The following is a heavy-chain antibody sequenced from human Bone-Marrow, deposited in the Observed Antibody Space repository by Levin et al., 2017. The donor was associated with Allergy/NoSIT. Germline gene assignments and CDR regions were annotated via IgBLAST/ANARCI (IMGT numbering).Heavy chain of an antibody. J-gene: IGHJ5*02. V-gene: IGHV4-4*02. D-gene: IGHD7-27*01. CDR2: IYHSGST. CDR1: DDSISSSNW. Sequence: ASETLSLTCGVSDDSISSSNWWTWVRQPPGKGLEWIGEIYHSGSTNYNPFLKSRVTISVEKSKNQFSLKLSSVTAADTAVYYCARRNVLAPGEDWFDPWGQGILVTVSS. CDR3: ARRNVLAPGEDWFDP.